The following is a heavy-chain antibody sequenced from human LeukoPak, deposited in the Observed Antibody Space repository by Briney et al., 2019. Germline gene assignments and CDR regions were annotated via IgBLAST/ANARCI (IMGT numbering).Heavy chain of an antibody. J-gene: IGHJ6*02. V-gene: IGHV4-30-4*01. D-gene: IGHD1-14*01. CDR3: ARGPGWRPGYYYHGMDV. Sequence: SQTLSLTCTVSGGSISSGDYYWSWIRQPPGQGLEWIGEINHSGSTNYNPSLKSRVIISVDTSKNQFSLKLSPATAADTAVYYCARGPGWRPGYYYHGMDVWGQGTTVTVSS. CDR2: INHSGST. CDR1: GGSISSGDYY.